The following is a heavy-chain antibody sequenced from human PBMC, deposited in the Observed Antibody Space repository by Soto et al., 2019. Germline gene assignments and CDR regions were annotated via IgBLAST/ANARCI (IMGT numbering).Heavy chain of an antibody. V-gene: IGHV3-74*01. CDR1: GFTFSRHW. Sequence: PGWSLRLSCAASGFTFSRHWIHLVRQAPGQGLVWVSRTKTDGTTSFADSVRGRFTISRDNAENTLYLQMNSLRAEDTAVYYCVRDMRPVPWYGGISSAFDMWGQGTTVTVSS. CDR2: TKTDGTT. J-gene: IGHJ3*02. CDR3: VRDMRPVPWYGGISSAFDM. D-gene: IGHD3-10*01.